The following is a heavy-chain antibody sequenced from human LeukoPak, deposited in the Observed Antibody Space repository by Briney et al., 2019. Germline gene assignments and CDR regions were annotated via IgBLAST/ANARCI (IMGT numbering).Heavy chain of an antibody. J-gene: IGHJ3*02. Sequence: PSETLSLTCSVSRASISSYYWSWIRQPPGKGLEWIAYIHYTGNTDSNLSLKSRVTISIDTSRRHFSLQLTSVTAADTAVYYRARHEPGWRGAFDIWGQGTMVTVSS. D-gene: IGHD1-14*01. CDR2: IHYTGNT. CDR1: RASISSYY. V-gene: IGHV4-59*08. CDR3: ARHEPGWRGAFDI.